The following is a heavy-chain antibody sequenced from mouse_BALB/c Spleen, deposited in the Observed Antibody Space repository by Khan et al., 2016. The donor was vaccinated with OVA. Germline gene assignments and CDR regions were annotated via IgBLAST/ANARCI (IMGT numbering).Heavy chain of an antibody. D-gene: IGHD4-1*01. CDR2: ISSGGDYT. Sequence: EVHLVESGGDLVKPGGSLKFSCAASGFTFSSYSMSWVRQTPDKRLGWVATISSGGDYTYYSDNVKGRFTISRDNAKNTLYLQMSSLKSEDTAMYYCASHLTGSFAYWGQGTLVTVSA. CDR1: GFTFSSYS. V-gene: IGHV5-6*01. CDR3: ASHLTGSFAY. J-gene: IGHJ3*01.